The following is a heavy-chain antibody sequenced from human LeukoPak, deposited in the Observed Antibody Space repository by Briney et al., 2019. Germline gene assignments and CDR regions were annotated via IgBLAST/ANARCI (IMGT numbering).Heavy chain of an antibody. CDR2: IYYSGST. J-gene: IGHJ5*02. CDR1: GGSISSYY. Sequence: PSETLSLTCTVSGGSISSYYWSWIRQPPGKGLEWIGYIYYSGSTNYNPSLKSRVTISVDTSKNQFSLKLSSVTAADTAVYYCATERVGANWFDPWGQGTLVTVSS. CDR3: ATERVGANWFDP. V-gene: IGHV4-59*01. D-gene: IGHD1-26*01.